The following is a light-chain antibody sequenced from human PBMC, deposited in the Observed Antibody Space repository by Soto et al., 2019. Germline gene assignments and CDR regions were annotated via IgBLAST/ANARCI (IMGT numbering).Light chain of an antibody. CDR2: DAS. V-gene: IGKV1-5*01. CDR1: QSISSW. J-gene: IGKJ3*01. CDR3: QQRSSPPWS. Sequence: IQRTQARSTLSASVGDRVTITSRASQSISSWLAWYQQKPEEAPKLLIYDASSLESGVPSRCSSSGSGTDITITNSCPLSQHFAVYIFQQRSSPPWSFAPETRVHI.